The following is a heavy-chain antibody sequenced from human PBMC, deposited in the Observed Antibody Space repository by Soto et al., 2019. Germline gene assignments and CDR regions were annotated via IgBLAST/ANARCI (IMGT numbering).Heavy chain of an antibody. D-gene: IGHD3-22*01. CDR3: ARDYYDSSGYPDY. V-gene: IGHV3-21*01. Sequence: GSLRLSCAASGFTFSSYSMNWVRQASGKGLEWVSSISSSSSYIYYADSVKGRFTISRDNAKNSLYLQMNSLRAEDTAVYYCARDYYDSSGYPDYWGQGXLVTVYS. CDR2: ISSSSSYI. CDR1: GFTFSSYS. J-gene: IGHJ4*02.